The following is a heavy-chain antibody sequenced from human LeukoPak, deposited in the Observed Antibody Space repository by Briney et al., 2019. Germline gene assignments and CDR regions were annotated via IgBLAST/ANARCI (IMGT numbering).Heavy chain of an antibody. Sequence: PSETLSLTCTVSGDSISTSNSYWGRIRQPPGKGLEWIGSIYYSGNTYYNASLKSRVTISVDTSKNQFSLKLSSVTAADTAVHYCARGPVTSQWLVRLGAFDIWGQGTMVTVSS. J-gene: IGHJ3*02. D-gene: IGHD6-19*01. V-gene: IGHV4-39*07. CDR3: ARGPVTSQWLVRLGAFDI. CDR2: IYYSGNT. CDR1: GDSISTSNSY.